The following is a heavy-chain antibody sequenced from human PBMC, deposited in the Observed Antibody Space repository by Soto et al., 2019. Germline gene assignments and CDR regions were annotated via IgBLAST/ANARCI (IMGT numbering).Heavy chain of an antibody. J-gene: IGHJ4*02. CDR2: IDPSDSYT. D-gene: IGHD6-25*01. V-gene: IGHV5-10-1*01. CDR1: GYSFTSYW. Sequence: PGESLTISCKGSGYSFTSYWINWVRQMPGKGLEWMGRIDPSDSYTNYSPSFQGHVTISADKSISTAYLQWSSLKASDTAMYYCAREAKRSTGYSSDTTFDYWGQGTLVTVSS. CDR3: AREAKRSTGYSSDTTFDY.